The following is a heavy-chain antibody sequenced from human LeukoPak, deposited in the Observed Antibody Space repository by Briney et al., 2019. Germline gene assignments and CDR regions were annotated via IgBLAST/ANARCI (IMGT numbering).Heavy chain of an antibody. J-gene: IGHJ3*02. CDR2: IYTSGST. D-gene: IGHD5-24*01. CDR1: GGSISSYY. Sequence: SETLSLTCTVSGGSISSYYWSWIRQPPGKGLEWIGYIYTSGSTNYNPSLKSRVTMSVDTSKNQFSLKLSSVTAADTAVYYCARLHERRAFDIWGQGTMVTASS. CDR3: ARLHERRAFDI. V-gene: IGHV4-4*09.